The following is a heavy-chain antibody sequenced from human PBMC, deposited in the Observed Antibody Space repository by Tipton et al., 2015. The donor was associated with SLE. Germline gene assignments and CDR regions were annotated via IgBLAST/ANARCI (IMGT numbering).Heavy chain of an antibody. V-gene: IGHV4-61*09. CDR1: GGSISSGSYY. CDR3: ARQGTGFGSGRDDY. J-gene: IGHJ4*02. D-gene: IGHD1-14*01. CDR2: IYTSGST. Sequence: TLSLTCTVSGGSISSGSYYWSWIRQPAGKGLEWIGHIYTSGSTYYTPSLKSRVTTSVDTSKNQFSPSLYSVTVEDTAVYYCARQGTGFGSGRDDYWGQGILVTVSS.